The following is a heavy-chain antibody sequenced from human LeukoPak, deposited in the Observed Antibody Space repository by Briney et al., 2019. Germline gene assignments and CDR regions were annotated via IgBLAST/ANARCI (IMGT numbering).Heavy chain of an antibody. CDR3: AKDKGPYGDYYFDY. CDR2: ISWNSGSI. D-gene: IGHD4-17*01. J-gene: IGHJ4*02. V-gene: IGHV3-9*01. Sequence: GRSLRLSCAASGFTFDDYAMHWVRHAPGKGLEWVSGISWNSGSIGYADSVKGRFTISRDNAKNSLYLQMNSLRAEDTALYYCAKDKGPYGDYYFDYWGQGTLVTVSS. CDR1: GFTFDDYA.